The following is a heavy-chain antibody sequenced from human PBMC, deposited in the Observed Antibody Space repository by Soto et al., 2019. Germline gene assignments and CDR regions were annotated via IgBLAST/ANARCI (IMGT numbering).Heavy chain of an antibody. D-gene: IGHD6-19*01. Sequence: ASVKVSCKASGYTFTGYYMHWVRQAPGQGLEWMGWINPNSGGTNYAQKFQGRVTMTTDTSTSTAYMELGSLRSDDTAVYYCARSGWNSKARMFDYWGQGTLVTVSS. CDR3: ARSGWNSKARMFDY. CDR1: GYTFTGYY. CDR2: INPNSGGT. J-gene: IGHJ4*02. V-gene: IGHV1-2*02.